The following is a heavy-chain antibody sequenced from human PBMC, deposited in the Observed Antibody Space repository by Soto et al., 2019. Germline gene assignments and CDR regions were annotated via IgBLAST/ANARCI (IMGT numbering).Heavy chain of an antibody. D-gene: IGHD6-19*01. J-gene: IGHJ4*02. CDR1: GGSFDGYY. Sequence: QVQPQQWGAGLLKPSETLSLTCAVSGGSFDGYYWSWIRQPPGKGLEWIGQINHSGNTHYNPSLESRVSMSVDTSKNHFSLKLRSVTAADTAVYYCATEGFSGGWYGYDSWGQGTLVTVSS. CDR2: INHSGNT. V-gene: IGHV4-34*01. CDR3: ATEGFSGGWYGYDS.